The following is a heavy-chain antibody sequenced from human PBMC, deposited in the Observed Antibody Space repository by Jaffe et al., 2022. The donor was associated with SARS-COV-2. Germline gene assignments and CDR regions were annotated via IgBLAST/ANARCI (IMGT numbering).Heavy chain of an antibody. CDR1: GGSIISADYF. CDR2: IYSNGRV. J-gene: IGHJ4*02. CDR3: ASRISSRGAFDH. V-gene: IGHV4-61*02. D-gene: IGHD2-15*01. Sequence: QVQLQESGPGLVKPSQTLSLTCTVSGGSIISADYFWNWIRQPAGKGLEWIGRIYSNGRVDYAPSLKSRATISVDTSTNQFSLRLDSVTAADTAVYWCASRISSRGAFDHWGPGAQVTVSS.